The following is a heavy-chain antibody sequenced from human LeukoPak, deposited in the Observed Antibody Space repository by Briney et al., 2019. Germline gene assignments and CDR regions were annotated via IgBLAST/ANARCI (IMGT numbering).Heavy chain of an antibody. CDR1: GFTFSSYA. CDR2: ISGSGGST. V-gene: IGHV3-23*01. CDR3: AKGFSRLYYYGMDV. Sequence: GGSLRLSCAASGFTFSSYAMSWVRQAPGKGLEWVSAISGSGGSTYYADSVKGRSTISRDNSKNTLYLQMNSLRAEDTAVYYCAKGFSRLYYYGMDVWGQGTTVTVSS. J-gene: IGHJ6*02.